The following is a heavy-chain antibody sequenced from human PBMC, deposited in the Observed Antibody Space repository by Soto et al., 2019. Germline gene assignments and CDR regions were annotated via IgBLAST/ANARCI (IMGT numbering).Heavy chain of an antibody. V-gene: IGHV3-23*01. CDR2: ISGSGFKK. J-gene: IGHJ5*02. CDR1: GFIFENFG. Sequence: LRLSCTASGFIFENFGMSWVRQAPGKGLEWISSISGSGFKKYYADSVKGRFTISRDNSKSTVYLELNNLSAEDTAVYHCAKNQGVELVPLATVDWFDPWGQGSVVTVSS. D-gene: IGHD1-26*01. CDR3: AKNQGVELVPLATVDWFDP.